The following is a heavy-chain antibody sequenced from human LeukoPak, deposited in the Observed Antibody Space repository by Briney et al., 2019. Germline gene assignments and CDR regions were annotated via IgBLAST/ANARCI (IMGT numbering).Heavy chain of an antibody. Sequence: GRSLGLSCSAFGFTFRDYAMSWFRQAPGKGLEWVGFIRSKAYVGTTEYAASVKGRFTISRDDSNSIAYLQMNSLKTEDTAMYYCSRGSYDYWKKAFFDYWGQGTLVTASS. CDR2: IRSKAYVGTT. V-gene: IGHV3-49*03. CDR1: GFTFRDYA. D-gene: IGHD3-3*01. CDR3: SRGSYDYWKKAFFDY. J-gene: IGHJ4*02.